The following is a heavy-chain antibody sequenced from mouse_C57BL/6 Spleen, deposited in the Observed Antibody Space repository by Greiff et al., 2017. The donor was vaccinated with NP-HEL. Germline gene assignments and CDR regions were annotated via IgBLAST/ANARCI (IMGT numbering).Heavy chain of an antibody. CDR3: AISLPGSRYFDV. Sequence: VKLMESGAELAKPGASVKLSCKASGYTFTSYWMHWVKQRHGQGLEWIGYINPSSGYTKSNPKFKDKATLTADKYSSTAYMQLSSLTYEDSAVYYCAISLPGSRYFDVWGTGTTVTVSS. D-gene: IGHD2-10*01. J-gene: IGHJ1*03. CDR2: INPSSGYT. V-gene: IGHV1-7*01. CDR1: GYTFTSYW.